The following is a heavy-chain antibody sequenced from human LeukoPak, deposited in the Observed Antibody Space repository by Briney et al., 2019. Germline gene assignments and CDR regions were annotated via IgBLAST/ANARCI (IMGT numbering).Heavy chain of an antibody. Sequence: ASVKVSCKASGYTFTSYGISWVRQAPGQGLEWMGRIIPILGIANYAQKFQGRVTITADKSTSTAYMELSSLRSEDTAVYYCARSGSIAARQGGDWFDPWGQGTLVTVSS. J-gene: IGHJ5*02. V-gene: IGHV1-69*04. CDR3: ARSGSIAARQGGDWFDP. CDR1: GYTFTSYG. CDR2: IIPILGIA. D-gene: IGHD6-6*01.